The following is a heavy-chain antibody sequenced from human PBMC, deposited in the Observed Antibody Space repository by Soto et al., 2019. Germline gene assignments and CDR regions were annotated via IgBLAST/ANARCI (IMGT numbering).Heavy chain of an antibody. CDR1: GFTFSSYA. CDR2: ISGSGGST. J-gene: IGHJ4*02. D-gene: IGHD6-13*01. Sequence: GGTLRLSCAASGFTFSSYAMSWVRQAPGKEQEWVSAISGSGGSTYYADSVKGRFTISRDNSKNTLYLQMNSLRAEDTAVYYCARGTAAGTAPGTLDYWGQGTLVTVSS. V-gene: IGHV3-23*01. CDR3: ARGTAAGTAPGTLDY.